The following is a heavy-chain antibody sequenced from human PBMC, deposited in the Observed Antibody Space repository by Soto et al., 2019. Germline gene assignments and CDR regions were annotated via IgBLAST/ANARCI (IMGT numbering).Heavy chain of an antibody. CDR3: AHAGDYDLLTFDH. V-gene: IGHV2-5*02. CDR1: GFSLSTYHMG. CDR2: IYWDDDK. D-gene: IGHD4-17*01. Sequence: QITLKESVPTLLRPAQTLTLTCDFSGFSLSTYHMGVAWIRHPPGKALECLALIYWDDDKRYSPSLKDRLAISKDTSSNQVVLTITNIDPGDSATYFCAHAGDYDLLTFDHWGPGTLVTVSS. J-gene: IGHJ4*02.